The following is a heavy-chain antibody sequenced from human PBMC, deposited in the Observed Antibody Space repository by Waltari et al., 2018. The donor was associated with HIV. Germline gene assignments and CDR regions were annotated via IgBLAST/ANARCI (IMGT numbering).Heavy chain of an antibody. CDR2: IKDDGSEN. V-gene: IGHV3-7*01. Sequence: VQLMESGGGLVQSGGSLRLSCAAFVFIFTNYWVSWVRQTTGKGLEWVAYIKDDGSENFYVGSGKGRFTIARDNAKNSMFVEMNSLRAEDTAVYYCARIGTFPHNYAIDFWGQGTTVTVSS. CDR1: VFIFTNYW. J-gene: IGHJ6*02. CDR3: ARIGTFPHNYAIDF. D-gene: IGHD1-26*01.